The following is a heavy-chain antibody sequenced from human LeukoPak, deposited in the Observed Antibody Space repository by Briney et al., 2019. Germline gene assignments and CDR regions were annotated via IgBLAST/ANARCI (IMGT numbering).Heavy chain of an antibody. CDR3: AKSGRSGGWDFDY. Sequence: GGSLRLSCAASGFTFSSYGMHWVRQAPGKGLEWLAGIATDGSFAYYADSVKGRFTLSRDNSKNTLYLQMDSLRTEDTAVYYCAKSGRSGGWDFDYWGQGTLVTVSS. V-gene: IGHV3-30*18. CDR1: GFTFSSYG. D-gene: IGHD6-19*01. CDR2: IATDGSFA. J-gene: IGHJ4*02.